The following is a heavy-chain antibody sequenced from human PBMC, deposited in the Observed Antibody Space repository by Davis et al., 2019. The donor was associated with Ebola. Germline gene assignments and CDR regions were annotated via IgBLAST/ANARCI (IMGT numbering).Heavy chain of an antibody. D-gene: IGHD1-26*01. CDR2: IVVGSENT. CDR3: AAYSGTYHDAFDL. Sequence: SVTVSCKASGFTFLTSAVQWVRQARGQRLEYIGWIVVGSENTNYAEKFQERVTITRDMSTATTFMEMSSLRSDDTAVYYCAAYSGTYHDAFDLWGQGTMVTVSS. CDR1: GFTFLTSA. V-gene: IGHV1-58*01. J-gene: IGHJ3*01.